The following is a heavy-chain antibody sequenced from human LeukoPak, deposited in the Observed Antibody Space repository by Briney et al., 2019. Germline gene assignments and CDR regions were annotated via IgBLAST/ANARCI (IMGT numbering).Heavy chain of an antibody. CDR3: ASHGDSSSSGYFDY. Sequence: GGSLRLSCAASGFTFSSYCMSWVRQAPGKGLEWVANIKQDGSEKYYVDSVKGRFTISRDNAKNSLYLQMNSLRAEDTAVYYCASHGDSSSSGYFDYWGQGTLVTVSS. CDR2: IKQDGSEK. CDR1: GFTFSSYC. V-gene: IGHV3-7*01. J-gene: IGHJ4*02. D-gene: IGHD6-6*01.